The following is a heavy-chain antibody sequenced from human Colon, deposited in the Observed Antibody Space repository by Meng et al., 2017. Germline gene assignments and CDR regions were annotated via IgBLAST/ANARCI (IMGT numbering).Heavy chain of an antibody. CDR3: ARDDSGLHYYDSSGYASEKCFQH. D-gene: IGHD3-22*01. Sequence: SAKVSCKASGGIISSYSISWVRHAPGQGLEWRGGIISIFGTANYAQKFQGRVTITADESTSTAHMELSSLRSEDTAVYYCARDDSGLHYYDSSGYASEKCFQHWGQGTLVTVSS. J-gene: IGHJ1*01. V-gene: IGHV1-69*13. CDR1: GGIISSYS. CDR2: IISIFGTA.